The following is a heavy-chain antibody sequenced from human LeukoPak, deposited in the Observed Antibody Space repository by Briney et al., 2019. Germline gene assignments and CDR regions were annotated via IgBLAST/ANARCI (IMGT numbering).Heavy chain of an antibody. CDR1: GGSISSFY. CDR3: AKEGSGSTKWDAFDI. V-gene: IGHV4-59*01. D-gene: IGHD3-10*01. CDR2: IYYSGSI. Sequence: SDTLSLTCTVSGGSISSFYWSWVRQPPGKGLEWIGYIYYSGSINYNPSLKSRVTISVDTSKNQLSLKLSSVTAADTAVYYCAKEGSGSTKWDAFDIWGQGTRVTVSS. J-gene: IGHJ3*02.